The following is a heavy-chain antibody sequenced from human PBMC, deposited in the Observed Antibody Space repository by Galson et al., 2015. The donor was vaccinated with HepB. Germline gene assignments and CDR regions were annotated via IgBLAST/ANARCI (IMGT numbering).Heavy chain of an antibody. J-gene: IGHJ4*02. CDR1: GYTFSSYG. V-gene: IGHV1-18*01. CDR2: ISVYNDNT. CDR3: ARDGGSYSFADH. Sequence: SCKASGYTFSSYGISWVRQAPGQGLEWMGRISVYNDNTDYAQKFQGRVTMTTDISTSTAYMELRSLRSDDTAVYYCARDGGSYSFADHSGQGTLVTVSS. D-gene: IGHD1-26*01.